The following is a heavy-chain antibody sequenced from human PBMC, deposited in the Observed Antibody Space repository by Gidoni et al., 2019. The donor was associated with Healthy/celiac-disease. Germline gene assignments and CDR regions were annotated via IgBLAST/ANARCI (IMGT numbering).Heavy chain of an antibody. CDR1: AGIFSSFA. V-gene: IGHV1-69*06. Sequence: QVQLVQSGAEVKKPGSSVKVSCTTSAGIFSSFAISWVRQAPGQGLEWMGGIIPIFGTANYAQKFQGRVTITADKSTTTAYMELTSLRSEDTAVYYCAREAQGANGDYFDYWGQGTLVTVSS. D-gene: IGHD2-8*01. J-gene: IGHJ4*02. CDR3: AREAQGANGDYFDY. CDR2: IIPIFGTA.